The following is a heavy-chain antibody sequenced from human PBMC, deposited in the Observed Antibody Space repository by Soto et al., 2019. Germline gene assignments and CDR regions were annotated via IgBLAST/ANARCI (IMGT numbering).Heavy chain of an antibody. CDR1: GYTFTSYG. J-gene: IGHJ6*02. Sequence: QVQLVQSGAEVKKPGASVKVSCKASGYTFTSYGIIWVRQAPGQGLEWMGWISAYNGNTNYAQKLHGRVAMTAHTSTSTANMELRSLRSDDTAVYYCARDQYSSSHYYYYGMDVWGQGTTVTVSS. D-gene: IGHD6-13*01. CDR3: ARDQYSSSHYYYYGMDV. V-gene: IGHV1-18*01. CDR2: ISAYNGNT.